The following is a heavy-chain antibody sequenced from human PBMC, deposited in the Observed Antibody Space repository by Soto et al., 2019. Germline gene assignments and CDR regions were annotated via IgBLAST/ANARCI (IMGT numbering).Heavy chain of an antibody. D-gene: IGHD2-15*01. CDR1: GYTFTSYG. J-gene: IGHJ4*02. CDR3: AGGRGVVVVAATTFDY. V-gene: IGHV1-18*01. CDR2: ISAYNGNT. Sequence: ASVKVSCKASGYTFTSYGISWVRQAPGQGLERMGWISAYNGNTNYAQKLQGRVTMTTDTSTSTAYMELRSLRSDDTAVNYCAGGRGVVVVAATTFDYWGQGTLVTVS.